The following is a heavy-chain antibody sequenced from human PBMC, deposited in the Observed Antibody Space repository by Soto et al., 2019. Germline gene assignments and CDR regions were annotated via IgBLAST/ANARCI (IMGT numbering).Heavy chain of an antibody. D-gene: IGHD3-22*01. CDR1: GFPFSAYN. V-gene: IGHV3-21*01. J-gene: IGHJ4*02. Sequence: PGGSLRLSCTGSGFPFSAYNINWVRQAPGKGLEWVSSITVGSSHIYQPNSMKGRFTISRDAAKNSVYLQIDSLRDEDTALYYCARDDGYDSSGPFDYWGQGTLVTVSS. CDR3: ARDDGYDSSGPFDY. CDR2: ITVGSSHI.